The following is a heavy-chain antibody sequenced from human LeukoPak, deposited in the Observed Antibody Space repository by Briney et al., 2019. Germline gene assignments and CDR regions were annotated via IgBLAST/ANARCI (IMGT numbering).Heavy chain of an antibody. J-gene: IGHJ4*02. D-gene: IGHD6-13*01. V-gene: IGHV3-48*03. CDR3: ARGPYSSNWYVDY. CDR1: GFTLSSYE. Sequence: GGSLRLSCAASGFTLSSYEMNWVRLAPGKGLEWISYISRTGNSIYYADSVKGRFTTSRDSAKNSLYLQMNSLRAEDTAVYYCARGPYSSNWYVDYWGQGTLVTVSS. CDR2: ISRTGNSI.